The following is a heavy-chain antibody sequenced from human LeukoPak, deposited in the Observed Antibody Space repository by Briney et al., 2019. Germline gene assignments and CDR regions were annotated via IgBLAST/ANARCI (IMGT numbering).Heavy chain of an antibody. V-gene: IGHV3-30*02. Sequence: GRSLRLSCAASGFTFSNYGMHWVRQAPGKGLEWVAFIRYDGTNKYYADSVKGRFTISRDNSKNTLYLQMNSLRAEDTAVYYCAKEKKYYYDGSGYPGYDYWGQGTLVTVSS. CDR2: IRYDGTNK. CDR1: GFTFSNYG. J-gene: IGHJ4*02. CDR3: AKEKKYYYDGSGYPGYDY. D-gene: IGHD3-22*01.